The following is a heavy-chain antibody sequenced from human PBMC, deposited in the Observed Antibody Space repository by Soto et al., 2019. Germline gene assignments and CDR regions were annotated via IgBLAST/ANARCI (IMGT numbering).Heavy chain of an antibody. J-gene: IGHJ4*02. CDR2: IDPSDSYT. CDR3: ARLQAAAGDKDLTFDY. D-gene: IGHD6-13*01. CDR1: GYSFTSYW. V-gene: IGHV5-10-1*01. Sequence: EVQLVMSGSEVKKPGESLRISCKGSGYSFTSYWISWVRQMPGKGLEWMGRIDPSDSYTNYSPSFQGHVTISADKSISTAYMQWSSLKASYTAMYYCARLQAAAGDKDLTFDYWGQGTLVTVSS.